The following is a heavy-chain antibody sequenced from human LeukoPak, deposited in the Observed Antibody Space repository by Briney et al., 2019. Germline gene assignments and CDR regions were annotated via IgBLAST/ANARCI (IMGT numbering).Heavy chain of an antibody. CDR2: INPNSGGT. J-gene: IGHJ5*02. V-gene: IGHV1-2*02. Sequence: GASVKVSCKASGYTFTGYYMHWVRQAPGQGLEWMGWINPNSGGTNYAQKFQGRVTMTRDTSISTAYMELSRLRSDDTAVYYRARGGPHDYGDHGDWFDPWGQGTLVTVSS. CDR1: GYTFTGYY. D-gene: IGHD4-17*01. CDR3: ARGGPHDYGDHGDWFDP.